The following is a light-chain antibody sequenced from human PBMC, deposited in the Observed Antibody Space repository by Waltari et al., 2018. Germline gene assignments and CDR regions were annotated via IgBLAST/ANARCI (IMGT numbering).Light chain of an antibody. Sequence: EVVLTQNPDSLTLSPGDTATLSCEASQTLSHTYLAWYQQKPGQPPRLLIFGASRRATGVPERFSGTGSGTDYTLTISRLEPEDSAVYYCQQYNLSPITFGQGTRLEIK. CDR1: QTLSHTY. CDR3: QQYNLSPIT. CDR2: GAS. V-gene: IGKV3-20*01. J-gene: IGKJ5*01.